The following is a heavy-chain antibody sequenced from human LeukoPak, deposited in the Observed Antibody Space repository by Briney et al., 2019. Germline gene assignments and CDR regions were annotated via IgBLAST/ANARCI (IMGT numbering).Heavy chain of an antibody. J-gene: IGHJ4*02. V-gene: IGHV1-46*01. CDR2: INPSGGST. CDR1: GYTFTGYY. Sequence: ASVKVSCKASGYTFTGYYIHWVRQAPGQGLEWMGMINPSGGSTNYAQTFQGRVTMTRDMSTSTVYMELSSLGSEDTAVYYCARVHHYFDIAFDYWGQGTLVTVSS. D-gene: IGHD3-22*01. CDR3: ARVHHYFDIAFDY.